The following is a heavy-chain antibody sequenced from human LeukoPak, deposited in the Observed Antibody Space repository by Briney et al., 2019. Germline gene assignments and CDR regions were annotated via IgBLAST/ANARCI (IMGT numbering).Heavy chain of an antibody. V-gene: IGHV1-46*01. CDR2: INPSGGST. CDR1: GYTFTSYY. J-gene: IGHJ4*02. Sequence: GASVKVSCKASGYTFTSYYMHWVRQAPGQGLEWMGIINPSGGSTSYAQKFQGRVTMTEDTSTDTAYMELSSLRSEDTAVYYCARAQDTYNSLYFDYWGQGALVTVPS. D-gene: IGHD5-24*01. CDR3: ARAQDTYNSLYFDY.